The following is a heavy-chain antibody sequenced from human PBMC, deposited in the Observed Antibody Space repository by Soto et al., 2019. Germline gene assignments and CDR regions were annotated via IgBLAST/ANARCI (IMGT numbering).Heavy chain of an antibody. Sequence: ASVKVSCNASGYTFTSYGISWVRQAPGQGLEWMGWISAYNGNTNYAQKLQGRVTMTTDTSTSTAYMELRSLRSDDTAVYYCARDRDGSGSYSFDYWGQGTLVTVSS. D-gene: IGHD3-10*01. CDR1: GYTFTSYG. CDR2: ISAYNGNT. V-gene: IGHV1-18*01. J-gene: IGHJ4*02. CDR3: ARDRDGSGSYSFDY.